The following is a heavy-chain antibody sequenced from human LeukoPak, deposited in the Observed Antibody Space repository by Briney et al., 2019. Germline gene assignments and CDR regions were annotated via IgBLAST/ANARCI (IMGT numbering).Heavy chain of an antibody. CDR1: GFIFSSYS. D-gene: IGHD2-8*01. CDR2: ISSSSSYI. Sequence: PGGSLRLSCVASGFIFSSYSMNWVRQAPGKGLEWVSSISSSSSYIYYADSVKGRFTISRDNAKNSLYLQMNSLRAEDTAVYYCARDLIQAPTDFYGMDVWGQGTTVTVSS. J-gene: IGHJ6*02. V-gene: IGHV3-21*01. CDR3: ARDLIQAPTDFYGMDV.